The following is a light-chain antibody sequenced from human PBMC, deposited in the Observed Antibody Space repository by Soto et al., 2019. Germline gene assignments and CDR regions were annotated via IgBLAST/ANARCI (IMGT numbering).Light chain of an antibody. CDR3: CSYATTHTWV. CDR2: DVS. V-gene: IGLV2-11*01. Sequence: QSALTQPRSVSGSPGQSVTISCTGTSSDVGGYNYVSWYQQHPGKAPKLIIYDVSKRPSGVPDRFSGSKYGDTASLTISGLQAEDEAHYYCCSYATTHTWVFGGGTKLTVL. CDR1: SSDVGGYNY. J-gene: IGLJ2*01.